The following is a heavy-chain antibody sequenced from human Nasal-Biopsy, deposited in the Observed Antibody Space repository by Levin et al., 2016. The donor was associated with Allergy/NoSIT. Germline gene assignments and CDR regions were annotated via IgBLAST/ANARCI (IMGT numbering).Heavy chain of an antibody. Sequence: GESLKISCSASRVDFSSCGMHWVRQAPGKGLEWVAHIWFDGSKTYYADSVKGRFTISRDNAKSTLYLQMDSLRADDTAVYYCVRDAGAGGGYYMEGYYYGLDVWGQGTTVTVSS. CDR3: VRDAGAGGGYYMEGYYYGLDV. CDR2: IWFDGSKT. D-gene: IGHD3-3*01. J-gene: IGHJ6*02. V-gene: IGHV3-33*01. CDR1: RVDFSSCG.